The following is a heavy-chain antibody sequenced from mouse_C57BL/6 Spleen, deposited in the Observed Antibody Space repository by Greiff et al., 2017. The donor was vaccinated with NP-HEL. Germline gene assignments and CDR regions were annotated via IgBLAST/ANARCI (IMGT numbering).Heavy chain of an antibody. CDR1: GYTFTSYW. Sequence: VQLQQSGAELVKPGASVKMSCKASGYTFTSYWITWVKQRPGQGLEWIGDIYPGSGSTNYNEKFKSKATLTVDTSSSTAYMQLSSLTSEDSAVYYCARSPYYYGSSYGFDYWGQGTTLTVSS. CDR3: ARSPYYYGSSYGFDY. V-gene: IGHV1-55*01. CDR2: IYPGSGST. D-gene: IGHD1-1*01. J-gene: IGHJ2*01.